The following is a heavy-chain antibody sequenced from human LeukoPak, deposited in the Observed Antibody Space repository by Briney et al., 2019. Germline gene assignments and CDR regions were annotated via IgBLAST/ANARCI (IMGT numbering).Heavy chain of an antibody. CDR1: GFTVDSNH. Sequence: GGSLRLSCAASGFTVDSNHMSWVRQAPGQGLEWVSVIYSGGGTYFADSVRGRLTVSRDNSKNTVYLQMNSLRVEDTAVYYCARSYSSNWLFDYWGQGTLVTVSS. CDR3: ARSYSSNWLFDY. J-gene: IGHJ4*02. D-gene: IGHD6-19*01. V-gene: IGHV3-53*01. CDR2: IYSGGGT.